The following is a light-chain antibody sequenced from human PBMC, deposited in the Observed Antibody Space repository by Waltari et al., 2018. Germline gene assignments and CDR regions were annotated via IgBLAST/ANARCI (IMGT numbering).Light chain of an antibody. CDR3: QAGDTTTVV. CDR1: KLGDKY. J-gene: IGLJ2*01. V-gene: IGLV3-1*01. Sequence: SYELTQPASVSVSPGQTATITCSGDKLGDKYACWYRQKPGQSPVVVIYQDSKRPSGFPERIFGSNSGKQATLTISGTQAMDEAGYYCQAGDTTTVVFGGGTKLTVL. CDR2: QDS.